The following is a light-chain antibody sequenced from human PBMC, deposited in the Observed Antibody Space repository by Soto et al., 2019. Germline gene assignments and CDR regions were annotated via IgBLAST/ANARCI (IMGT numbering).Light chain of an antibody. CDR3: SSYTSSSTLI. V-gene: IGLV2-14*01. CDR1: SNDVGGYND. J-gene: IGLJ2*01. Sequence: QSALTQPASVSGSPGQPITISCSGTSNDVGGYNDVSWYQQHPGKAPKLMIYEVSNRPSGVSERFFGSKFGNTASLTISGLQPEDEADYFCSSYTSSSTLIFGGGTKVTVL. CDR2: EVS.